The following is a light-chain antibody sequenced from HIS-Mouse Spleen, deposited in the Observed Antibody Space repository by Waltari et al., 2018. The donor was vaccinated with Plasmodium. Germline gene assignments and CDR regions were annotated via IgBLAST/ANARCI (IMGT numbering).Light chain of an antibody. CDR2: EDS. V-gene: IGLV3-10*01. J-gene: IGLJ3*02. Sequence: SYELTQPPSVSVSPGQTARITCSGDALPKKYAYWYQQKSGQAPVLVIYEDSKRPTGIPERFSGSSSGSMATLTISGGHVEDEADYYYYSTDSSGNHRVFGGATKLTVL. CDR3: YSTDSSGNHRV. CDR1: ALPKKY.